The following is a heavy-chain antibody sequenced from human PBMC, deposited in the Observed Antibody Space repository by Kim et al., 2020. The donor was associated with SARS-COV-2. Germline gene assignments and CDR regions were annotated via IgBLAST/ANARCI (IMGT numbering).Heavy chain of an antibody. D-gene: IGHD2-15*01. J-gene: IGHJ4*02. V-gene: IGHV3-30*01. Sequence: RFTISRDNSKNTLYLQMNSLRAEDTAVYYCARDQEPDIVVVVAATPGDYWGQGTLVTVSS. CDR3: ARDQEPDIVVVVAATPGDY.